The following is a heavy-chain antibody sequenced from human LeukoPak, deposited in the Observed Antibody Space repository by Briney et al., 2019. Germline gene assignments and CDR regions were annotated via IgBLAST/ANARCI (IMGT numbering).Heavy chain of an antibody. CDR3: AREYGSGSYDY. CDR1: GFTFSSYA. J-gene: IGHJ4*02. Sequence: GGSLRLSCSASGFTFSSYAMHWVRQAPGKGLEYVSAISSNGGSTYYADSVKGRFTISRDNSKNTLYLQMSSLRAEDTAVYYCAREYGSGSYDYWGQGTLVTVSS. CDR2: ISSNGGST. V-gene: IGHV3-64D*09. D-gene: IGHD3-10*01.